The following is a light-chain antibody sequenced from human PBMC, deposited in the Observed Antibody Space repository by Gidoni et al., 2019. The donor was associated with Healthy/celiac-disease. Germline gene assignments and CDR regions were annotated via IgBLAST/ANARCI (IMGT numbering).Light chain of an antibody. J-gene: IGKJ4*01. CDR3: QQYGSSLRLT. CDR1: QSDSSSY. Sequence: EIVLTQSPGTLSLSPGERATLSCRASQSDSSSYLAWYQQKPGQAPRLLIYGASSRATGIPDRFSGSGSGTDFTLTISRLDPEDFAVYYCQQYGSSLRLTFGGGTKVEIK. V-gene: IGKV3-20*01. CDR2: GAS.